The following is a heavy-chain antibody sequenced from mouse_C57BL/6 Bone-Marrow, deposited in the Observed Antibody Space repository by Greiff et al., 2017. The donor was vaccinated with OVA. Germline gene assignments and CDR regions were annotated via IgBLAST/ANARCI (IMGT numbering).Heavy chain of an antibody. J-gene: IGHJ2*01. Sequence: EVQGVESGGDLVKPGGSLKLSCAASGFTFSSYGMSWVRQTPDKRLEWVATISSGGSYTYSPDSVKGRFTISRDNAKNTLYLQMSSLKSEDTAMYYCARHNYYGNYEDYWGQGTTLTVSS. D-gene: IGHD2-1*01. CDR3: ARHNYYGNYEDY. V-gene: IGHV5-6*01. CDR1: GFTFSSYG. CDR2: ISSGGSYT.